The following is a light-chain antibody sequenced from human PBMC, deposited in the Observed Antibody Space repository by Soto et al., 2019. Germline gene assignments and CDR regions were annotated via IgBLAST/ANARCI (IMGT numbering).Light chain of an antibody. CDR3: QQYNSYST. CDR2: DAS. V-gene: IGKV1-5*01. J-gene: IGKJ1*01. CDR1: QSISTW. Sequence: DIQMTQSSSTLSASVGDTVTVTCRASQSISTWLAWYQQKPGKAPKLLIYDASSLESGVPSRFSGSGSGTEFTLTISSLQPEDFASYYCQQYNSYSTFGQGTKVDIK.